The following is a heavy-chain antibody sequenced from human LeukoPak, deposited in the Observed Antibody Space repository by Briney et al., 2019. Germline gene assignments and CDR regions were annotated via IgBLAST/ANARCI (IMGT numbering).Heavy chain of an antibody. J-gene: IGHJ4*02. CDR3: ATPATYDILTGYSNFDY. D-gene: IGHD3-9*01. CDR2: ISGSGVTT. Sequence: GGSLRLSCAGSGFTFSSYGMNWVRQAPGKGLEWVSGISGSGVTTYYADSVKGRFTISRDNSKNTLFLQMNSLRAEDTAVYYCATPATYDILTGYSNFDYWGQGTLVTVSS. V-gene: IGHV3-23*01. CDR1: GFTFSSYG.